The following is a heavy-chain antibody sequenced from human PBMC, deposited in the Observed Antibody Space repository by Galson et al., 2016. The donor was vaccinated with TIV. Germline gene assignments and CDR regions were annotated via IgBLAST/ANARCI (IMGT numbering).Heavy chain of an antibody. CDR2: INRDGSNT. Sequence: SLRLSCAGSGFIFSTYWMHWVRQVPGKGLLWVSHINRDGSNTRYADSVKVRFTISRDNAQNMVYLQMNSLSGEATAVYYCARINYDFWSGSNPVWWFDPWGQGTQVTVSS. V-gene: IGHV3-74*01. CDR1: GFIFSTYW. J-gene: IGHJ5*02. CDR3: ARINYDFWSGSNPVWWFDP. D-gene: IGHD3-3*01.